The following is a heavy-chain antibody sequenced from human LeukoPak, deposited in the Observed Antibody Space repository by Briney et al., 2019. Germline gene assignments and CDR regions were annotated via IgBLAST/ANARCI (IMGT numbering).Heavy chain of an antibody. J-gene: IGHJ4*02. Sequence: GRSLRLSCAASGFTFDDYAMHWVRQAPGKGLEWVSGINWNSGSIGYADSVKGRFTISRDNAKNSLYLQMNSLRAEDTALYYCAKDRLDVVTTDFDYWGQGTLVTVSS. V-gene: IGHV3-9*01. CDR2: INWNSGSI. CDR1: GFTFDDYA. D-gene: IGHD4-11*01. CDR3: AKDRLDVVTTDFDY.